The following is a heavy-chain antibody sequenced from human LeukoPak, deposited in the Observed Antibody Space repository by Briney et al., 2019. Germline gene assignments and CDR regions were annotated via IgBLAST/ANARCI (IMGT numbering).Heavy chain of an antibody. V-gene: IGHV4-30-4*08. J-gene: IGHJ4*02. CDR2: IYYSGST. CDR3: ARDGRLWQQPFDY. D-gene: IGHD6-13*01. CDR1: GGSISSGDYY. Sequence: SSQTLSLTCTVSGGSISSGDYYWSRIRQPPGKGLEWIGYIYYSGSTYYNPSLKSRVTISVDTSKNQFSLKLSSVTAADTAVYYCARDGRLWQQPFDYWGQGTLVTVSS.